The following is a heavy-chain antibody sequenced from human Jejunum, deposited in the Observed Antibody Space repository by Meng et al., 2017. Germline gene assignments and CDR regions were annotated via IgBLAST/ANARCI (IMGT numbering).Heavy chain of an antibody. V-gene: IGHV4-34*01. Sequence: GQIQQWGAGLLRPSETLSLTCAVYGASFSGYKWNWIRQPPGKGLEWIGEINHSGSTTYNPSLKSRVTMSVDTSKNQFSLKVDSVSAADTAVYYCARRLPYFDTGFYDFWGQGTLVTVSS. CDR3: ARRLPYFDTGFYDF. CDR1: GASFSGYK. J-gene: IGHJ4*02. D-gene: IGHD3-9*01. CDR2: INHSGST.